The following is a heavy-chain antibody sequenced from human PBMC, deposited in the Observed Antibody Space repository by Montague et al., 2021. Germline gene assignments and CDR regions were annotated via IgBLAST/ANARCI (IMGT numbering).Heavy chain of an antibody. V-gene: IGHV4-59*01. CDR2: VFYSGAT. CDR3: ARQGFYASGGFFI. Sequence: SETLSLTCTVSGDSINGWYWSWIRQPPGKGLEWIGSVFYSGATNNNPSLKSRVTMSADTSKNQVSLKVNSVTAADTAVYYCARQGFYASGGFFIWGLGTLVTVSS. CDR1: GDSINGWY. D-gene: IGHD2-15*01. J-gene: IGHJ4*02.